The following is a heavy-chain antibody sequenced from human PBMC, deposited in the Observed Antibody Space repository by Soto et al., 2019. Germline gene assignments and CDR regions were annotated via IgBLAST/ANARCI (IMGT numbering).Heavy chain of an antibody. V-gene: IGHV2-5*02. CDR2: IYWDDDK. CDR3: AHSPIAAAGVSFDY. J-gene: IGHJ4*02. Sequence: QITLKESGPTLVKPTQTLTLTCTVSGFSLSTSGVGVGWIRQPPGKALEWLALIYWDDDKRKSPSLKSRLTLTKDTSKNQVVLTMTKMDPVDTATYFCAHSPIAAAGVSFDYWGQGILVTVSS. D-gene: IGHD6-13*01. CDR1: GFSLSTSGVG.